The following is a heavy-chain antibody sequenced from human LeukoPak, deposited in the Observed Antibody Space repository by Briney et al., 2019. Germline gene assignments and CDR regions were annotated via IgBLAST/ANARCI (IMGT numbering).Heavy chain of an antibody. CDR1: GYSISRGYY. Sequence: SETLSLTCAVSGYSISRGYYWAWIRQPPGKGLEWIGTIYHMGSTYYNPSLKSRVTISVDTSKTQFSLKLRSVTAADTAVYYCAVGYCSSTSCYREYFQHWGQGTLVTVSS. J-gene: IGHJ1*01. CDR2: IYHMGST. D-gene: IGHD2-2*02. CDR3: AVGYCSSTSCYREYFQH. V-gene: IGHV4-38-2*01.